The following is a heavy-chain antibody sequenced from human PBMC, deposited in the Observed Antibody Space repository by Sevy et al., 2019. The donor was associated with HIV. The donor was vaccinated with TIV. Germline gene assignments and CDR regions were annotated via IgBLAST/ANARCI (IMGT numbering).Heavy chain of an antibody. V-gene: IGHV4-59*01. D-gene: IGHD2-15*01. CDR1: GGSISSYY. J-gene: IGHJ3*02. CDR2: IYYSGST. CDR3: ARDRILGYCSGGSCYLPEAFDI. Sequence: SETLSLTCTVSGGSISSYYWSWIRQPPGKGLEWIGYIYYSGSTNYNPSLKSRVTISVDTSKNQFSLKLSSVTAAGTAVYYCARDRILGYCSGGSCYLPEAFDIWGQGTMVTVSS.